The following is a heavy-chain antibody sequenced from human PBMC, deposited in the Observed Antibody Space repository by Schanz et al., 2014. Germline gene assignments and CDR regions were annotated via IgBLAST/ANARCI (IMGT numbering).Heavy chain of an antibody. V-gene: IGHV1-2*06. D-gene: IGHD2-8*02. CDR2: INPNSGAT. CDR1: GYTFTGHY. Sequence: QVQLVQSGAEVKKPGSSVTVSCKASGYTFTGHYMHWVRQAPGQGLEWMGRINPNSGATIYAQNFQGRVTMTRDTSISTAYMELSRLRSDDTAVYYCARGLVRYFAYWGQGTLVTVSS. CDR3: ARGLVRYFAY. J-gene: IGHJ4*02.